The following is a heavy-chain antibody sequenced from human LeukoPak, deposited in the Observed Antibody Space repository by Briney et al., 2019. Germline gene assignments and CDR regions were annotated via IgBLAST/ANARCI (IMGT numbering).Heavy chain of an antibody. J-gene: IGHJ4*02. CDR1: GYTFTSNY. D-gene: IGHD3-16*02. V-gene: IGHV1-46*01. CDR3: TTGPINPYYDSVWGSYRSAFDY. Sequence: ASVKVSCKAFGYTFTSNYMHWVRQAPGQGPEWMGVISPSGGSTTYAQKFQGRVTLTRDMSTSTDYLELSSLRSEDTAVYYCTTGPINPYYDSVWGSYRSAFDYWGQGTLVTVSS. CDR2: ISPSGGST.